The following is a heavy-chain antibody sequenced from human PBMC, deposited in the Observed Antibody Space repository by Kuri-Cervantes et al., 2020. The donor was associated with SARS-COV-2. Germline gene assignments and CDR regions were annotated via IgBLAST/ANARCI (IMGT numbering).Heavy chain of an antibody. Sequence: SETLSLTCTVSGGSISSYYWSWVRQPPGKGLEWIGTIYYTGTTFYNSSLESRVTISVDTSSNQFSLRLTSVTAADTAVYYCATTDWGRLDYWGQGTLVTVSS. J-gene: IGHJ4*02. V-gene: IGHV4-39*07. D-gene: IGHD7-27*01. CDR2: IYYTGTT. CDR1: GGSISSYY. CDR3: ATTDWGRLDY.